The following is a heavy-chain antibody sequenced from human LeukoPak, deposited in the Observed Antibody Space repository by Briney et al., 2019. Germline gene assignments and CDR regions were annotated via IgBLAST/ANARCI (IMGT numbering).Heavy chain of an antibody. D-gene: IGHD1-26*01. Sequence: SQTLSLTCTVSGGSISSGSYYWSWIRQPAGKGLEWIGRIYTSGSTNYNPSLKSRVTMSVDTSKNQFSLKLSSVTAADTAVYYCASSRVGATPFDYWGQGTLVTVSS. CDR2: IYTSGST. CDR1: GGSISSGSYY. V-gene: IGHV4-61*02. CDR3: ASSRVGATPFDY. J-gene: IGHJ4*02.